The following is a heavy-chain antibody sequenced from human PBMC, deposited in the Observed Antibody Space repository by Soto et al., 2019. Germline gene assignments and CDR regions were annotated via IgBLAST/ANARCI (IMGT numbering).Heavy chain of an antibody. Sequence: GSLRLSCAASGFTFNTYAMHWVRQAPGKGLEYVSAISSNGDNTYYANSVRGRFTISRDNSKNTLYLQMGSLRAEDMAVYYCAKVVVPATWYYYYYMDVWGKGTTVTVSS. D-gene: IGHD2-15*01. J-gene: IGHJ6*03. V-gene: IGHV3-64*01. CDR2: ISSNGDNT. CDR1: GFTFNTYA. CDR3: AKVVVPATWYYYYYMDV.